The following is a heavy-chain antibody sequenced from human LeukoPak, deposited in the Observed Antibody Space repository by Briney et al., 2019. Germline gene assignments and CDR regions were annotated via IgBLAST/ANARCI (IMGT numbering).Heavy chain of an antibody. D-gene: IGHD1-1*01. CDR2: ISAYNGNT. CDR3: ASWKTGRDGDYFDY. V-gene: IGHV1-18*01. Sequence: ASVKVSCKASGYTFTSYDINWVRQATGQGLEWMGWISAYNGNTNYAQKLQGRVTMTTDTSTSTAYMELRSLRSDDTAVYYCASWKTGRDGDYFDYWGQGTLVTVSS. J-gene: IGHJ4*02. CDR1: GYTFTSYD.